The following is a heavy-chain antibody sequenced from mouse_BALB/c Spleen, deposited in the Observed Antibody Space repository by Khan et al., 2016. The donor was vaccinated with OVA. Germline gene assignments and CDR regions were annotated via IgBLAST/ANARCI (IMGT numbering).Heavy chain of an antibody. Sequence: QVRLQQSGAELVRPGVSVKLSCKGSGYTFTDFAMHWVKQSHAKSLEWIGVISTYYGDATYNQKFKGKATMTVDKSSSTAYMELARLTSDDSAIYYGERGSGNSRFAYWGQGTLVTVSA. CDR2: ISTYYGDA. D-gene: IGHD1-3*01. J-gene: IGHJ3*01. CDR1: GYTFTDFA. CDR3: ERGSGNSRFAY. V-gene: IGHV1S137*01.